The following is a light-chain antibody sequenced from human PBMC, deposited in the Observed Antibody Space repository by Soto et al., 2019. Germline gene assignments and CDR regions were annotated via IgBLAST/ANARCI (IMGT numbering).Light chain of an antibody. V-gene: IGLV2-23*02. Sequence: QSALTQPASVSGSPGQSITISCTGTSSDVGSDNLVSWYQQHPGKAPKFIIYEVNQRPAGVSYRFSGSKSGNTAYLTISGLQAEDVADYYCCSYAGSITYVFGTGTTVTVL. CDR1: SSDVGSDNL. CDR2: EVN. CDR3: CSYAGSITYV. J-gene: IGLJ1*01.